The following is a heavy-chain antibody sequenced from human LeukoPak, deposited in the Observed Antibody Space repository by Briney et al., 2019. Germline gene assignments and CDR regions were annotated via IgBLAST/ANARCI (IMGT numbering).Heavy chain of an antibody. J-gene: IGHJ4*02. Sequence: TSETLSLTCAVYGGSFSGYYWSWIRQPPGKGLEWIGEINHSGSTNYNPSLKSRVTISVDTSKNQFSLKLSSVTAADTAVYYCAXXXALRRRGYYFDYWGQGTLVTVSS. CDR3: AXXXALRRRGYYFDY. V-gene: IGHV4-34*09. D-gene: IGHD4-17*01. CDR2: INHSGST. CDR1: GGSFSGYY.